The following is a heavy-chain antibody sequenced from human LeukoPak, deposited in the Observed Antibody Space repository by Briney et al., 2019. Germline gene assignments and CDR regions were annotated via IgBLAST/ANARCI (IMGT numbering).Heavy chain of an antibody. CDR1: GFTFSSYW. CDR2: INPDTSEI. Sequence: GGSLRLSCAASGFTFSSYWMSWVRQAPGKGLEWVASINPDTSEIHYVDAVRGRFTISRDNAKNSLYLQMSSLTADDTALYYCVRSHHPGGWFDPWGQGTLVTVSS. J-gene: IGHJ5*02. V-gene: IGHV3-7*01. CDR3: VRSHHPGGWFDP. D-gene: IGHD3-10*01.